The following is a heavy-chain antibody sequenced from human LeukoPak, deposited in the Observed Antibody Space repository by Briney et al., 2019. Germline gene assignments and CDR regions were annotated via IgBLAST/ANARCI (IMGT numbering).Heavy chain of an antibody. CDR1: RYSFTSYW. CDR3: ARYYYDSSGYTYYFDY. CDR2: IYPGDSDT. Sequence: HGESLKISCKGSRYSFTSYWIGWVRQMPGKGLEWMGIIYPGDSDTRYSPSFQGQVTISADKSISTAYLQWSSLKASDTAMYYCARYYYDSSGYTYYFDYWGQGTLVTVSS. J-gene: IGHJ4*02. D-gene: IGHD3-22*01. V-gene: IGHV5-51*01.